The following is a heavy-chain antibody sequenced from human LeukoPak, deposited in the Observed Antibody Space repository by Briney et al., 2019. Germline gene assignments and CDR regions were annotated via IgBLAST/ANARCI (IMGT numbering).Heavy chain of an antibody. D-gene: IGHD6-19*01. V-gene: IGHV4-34*01. CDR1: GGSFSGYC. CDR3: ARIRIGVNSSGGYSPLSYYYYGMDV. J-gene: IGHJ6*02. Sequence: SETLSLTCAVYGGSFSGYCWSWIRQPPGKGLEWIGEINHSGSTNYNPSLKSRVTISVDTSKNQFSLKLSSVTAADTAVYYCARIRIGVNSSGGYSPLSYYYYGMDVWGQGTTVTVSS. CDR2: INHSGST.